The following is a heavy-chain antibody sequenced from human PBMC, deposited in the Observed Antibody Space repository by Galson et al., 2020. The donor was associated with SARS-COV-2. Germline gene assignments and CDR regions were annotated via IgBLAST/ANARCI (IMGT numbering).Heavy chain of an antibody. CDR3: ARLHYGEYAPGAVDI. V-gene: IGHV4-30-2*01. Sequence: SQTLSLTCAVSGTSISSGSYSWDWIRQPPGKGLEWIGYISHSGGTYYNPSLKSRVTISGDRSKNQFSLRLSSVTAADTAVYYCARLHYGEYAPGAVDIGGPGTRVTVAS. D-gene: IGHD4-17*01. CDR2: ISHSGGT. J-gene: IGHJ3*02. CDR1: GTSISSGSYS.